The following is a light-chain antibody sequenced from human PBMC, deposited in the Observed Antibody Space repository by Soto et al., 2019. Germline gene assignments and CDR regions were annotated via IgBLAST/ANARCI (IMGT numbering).Light chain of an antibody. CDR1: QDISNY. CDR2: DAS. J-gene: IGKJ4*01. CDR3: QQYDNLPLT. V-gene: IGKV1-33*01. Sequence: DIQMTQSPSSLSASVGDRVPITCQASQDISNYLNWYQQQPGKAPKLLIYDASNLETGVPSRFSGSGSGTDFTFTISSLQHEDIATYYCQQYDNLPLTFGGGTKVEIK.